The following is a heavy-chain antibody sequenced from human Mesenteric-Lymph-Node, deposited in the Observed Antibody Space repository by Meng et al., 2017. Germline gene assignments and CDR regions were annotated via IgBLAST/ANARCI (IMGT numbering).Heavy chain of an antibody. D-gene: IGHD2-15*01. CDR1: GFTFDDYG. J-gene: IGHJ2*01. V-gene: IGHV3-20*01. CDR3: ARSVGYCSGGSCYSYWYFDL. CDR2: INWNGGST. Sequence: GRVVGCGGGVVRAGGSLGLPCVASGFTFDDYGMGWVRQAPGKGLGGVSGINWNGGSTGYADSVKGRFTISRDNAKNSLYLQMNSLRAEDTALYHCARSVGYCSGGSCYSYWYFDLWGRGTLVTVSS.